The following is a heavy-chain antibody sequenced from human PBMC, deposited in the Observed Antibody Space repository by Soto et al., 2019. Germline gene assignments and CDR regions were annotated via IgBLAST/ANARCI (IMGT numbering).Heavy chain of an antibody. CDR1: GGTFSTYP. J-gene: IGHJ5*02. Sequence: QVQLVQSGAEVRMPGSSVKVSCKASGGTFSTYPINWVRQAPGQGLEWMGGIIPLFGTTNYAQKVKGRVTITADESTSTSYMELSSLRAEDAAVYYCARGATHGSSWYFWFDPWGQGTLVIVSS. V-gene: IGHV1-69*01. CDR2: IIPLFGTT. D-gene: IGHD6-13*01. CDR3: ARGATHGSSWYFWFDP.